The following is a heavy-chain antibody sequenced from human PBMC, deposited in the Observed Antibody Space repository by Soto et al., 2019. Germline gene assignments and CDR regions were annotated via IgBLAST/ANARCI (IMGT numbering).Heavy chain of an antibody. CDR1: GYTFTSYG. Sequence: ASVKVSCKASGYTFTSYGIHWVRQAPGQRLEWMGWINADNGDTKYSPKFQGRVTITRDTSASTAYMELSSLRSEDTAVYYCVRRHVSATGIYWFDLWGQGTLVTVSS. J-gene: IGHJ5*02. CDR3: VRRHVSATGIYWFDL. CDR2: INADNGDT. V-gene: IGHV1-3*01. D-gene: IGHD6-13*01.